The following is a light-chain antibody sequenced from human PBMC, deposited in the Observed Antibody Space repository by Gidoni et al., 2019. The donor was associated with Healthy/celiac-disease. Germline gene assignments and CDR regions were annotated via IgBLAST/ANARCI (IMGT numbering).Light chain of an antibody. V-gene: IGKV2-28*01. Sequence: DIVMTQSPLSLPVTPGEPASISCRSSQSLLHSNGYNYLDWYLQKPGQSPQLLIYLGSNRASGVPERFSGSGSGTDFTMKSSRVEAEDVGVYYCMQALQTPRTFGQGTKLEIK. CDR3: MQALQTPRT. CDR2: LGS. J-gene: IGKJ2*01. CDR1: QSLLHSNGYNY.